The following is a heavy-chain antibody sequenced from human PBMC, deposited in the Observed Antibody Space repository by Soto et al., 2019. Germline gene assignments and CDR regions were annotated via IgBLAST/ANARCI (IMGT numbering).Heavy chain of an antibody. CDR2: ISTSGST. Sequence: PSETLSLTCTVSGDSISSNHWNWIRQPAGKGLGWIGRISTSGSTNYNPSLKSRVTMSVDTSKNQFSLKLSSVTAAGTAVYYCARATFGGVVGGYYYYGLDVWGQGTTVTVSS. CDR1: GDSISSNH. D-gene: IGHD3-16*01. V-gene: IGHV4-4*07. CDR3: ARATFGGVVGGYYYYGLDV. J-gene: IGHJ6*02.